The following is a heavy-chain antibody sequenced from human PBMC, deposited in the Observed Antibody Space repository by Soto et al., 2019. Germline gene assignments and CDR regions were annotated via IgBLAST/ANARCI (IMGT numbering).Heavy chain of an antibody. CDR3: AREITKRFLDPGY. J-gene: IGHJ4*02. CDR1: GYSFTNYP. D-gene: IGHD3-16*01. Sequence: ASVKVSCKASGYSFTNYPIAWVRRAPGQGLEWMGWISAYSGDTNYAQKFQGRVTMTRDTSTTTAYLELRSLRSDDTAVYYCAREITKRFLDPGYWGQGSLVTVSS. CDR2: ISAYSGDT. V-gene: IGHV1-18*01.